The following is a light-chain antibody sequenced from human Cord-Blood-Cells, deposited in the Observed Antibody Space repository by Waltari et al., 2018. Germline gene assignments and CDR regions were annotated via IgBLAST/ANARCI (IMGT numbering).Light chain of an antibody. Sequence: QAVLTQPSSLSASPGASASLTCTLRSGTNVGTYRIYWYQQKPGSPPQYLLRYKSDSDKQQGSGVPSRFSGSKEASANAGILLISGLQSEDEADYYCMIWHSSAVVFGGGTKLTVL. J-gene: IGLJ2*01. CDR3: MIWHSSAVV. CDR2: YKSDSDK. CDR1: SGTNVGTYR. V-gene: IGLV5-45*02.